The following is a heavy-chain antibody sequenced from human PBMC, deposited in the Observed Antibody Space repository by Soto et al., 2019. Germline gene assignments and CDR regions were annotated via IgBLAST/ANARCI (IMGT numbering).Heavy chain of an antibody. CDR2: ISYDGSNK. CDR3: ASCGYSYGYYYGMDV. J-gene: IGHJ6*02. Sequence: QVQLVESGGGVVQPGRSLRLSCAASGFTFSSYAMHWVRQAPGKGLEWVAVISYDGSNKYYADSVKGRFTISRDNSKNTLYLQMNSLRAEDTAVYYCASCGYSYGYYYGMDVWGQGTTVTVSS. V-gene: IGHV3-30-3*01. CDR1: GFTFSSYA. D-gene: IGHD5-18*01.